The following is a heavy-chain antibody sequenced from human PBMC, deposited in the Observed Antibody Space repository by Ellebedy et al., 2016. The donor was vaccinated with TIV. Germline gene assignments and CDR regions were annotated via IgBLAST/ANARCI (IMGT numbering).Heavy chain of an antibody. CDR2: ISGSGGST. V-gene: IGHV3-23*01. Sequence: GESLKISCAASGFTFSSYATSWVRQAPGKGLEWVSAISGSGGSTYYADSVKGRFTISRDNSKNTLYLQMNSLRAEDTAVYYCAKEHLVVVASHMDVWGQGTTVTVSS. J-gene: IGHJ6*02. D-gene: IGHD2-15*01. CDR1: GFTFSSYA. CDR3: AKEHLVVVASHMDV.